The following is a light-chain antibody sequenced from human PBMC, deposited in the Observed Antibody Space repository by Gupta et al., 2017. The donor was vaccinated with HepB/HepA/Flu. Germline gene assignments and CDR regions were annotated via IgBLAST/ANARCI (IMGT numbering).Light chain of an antibody. CDR3: QSYDSSLSGYWV. CDR2: GNS. J-gene: IGLJ3*02. Sequence: QSVLTPPPSVSAAPAQTGTISCTGSSSNIGAGYDVHWYQQLPGTAPKLLIYGNSNRPSGVPDRFSGSKSGTSASLAITGLQAEDEADYYCQSYDSSLSGYWVFGGGTKLTVL. CDR1: SSNIGAGYD. V-gene: IGLV1-40*01.